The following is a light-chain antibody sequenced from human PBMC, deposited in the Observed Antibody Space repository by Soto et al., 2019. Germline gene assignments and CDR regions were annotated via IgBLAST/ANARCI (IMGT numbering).Light chain of an antibody. CDR2: SND. V-gene: IGLV1-47*02. CDR3: AAWDDSLSGVV. CDR1: SFNIGFNY. Sequence: QSVLTQPPSASGTPGQTVTISCSGSSFNIGFNYVYWYQQLPGMAPKLLIHSNDERHSGVPDRFSCSRSGTSASLSISGLRSEYEAEYYCAAWDDSLSGVVFGTGTKLTVL. J-gene: IGLJ1*01.